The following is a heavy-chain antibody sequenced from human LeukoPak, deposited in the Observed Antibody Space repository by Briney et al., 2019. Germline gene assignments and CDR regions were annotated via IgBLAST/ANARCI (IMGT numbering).Heavy chain of an antibody. D-gene: IGHD3-22*01. CDR1: GDSVSSNSAA. CDR2: TYYRSKWYN. CDR3: AKGDGRDYYDSSGYYLSGYFDY. Sequence: SQTLSLTCAISGDSVSSNSAAWNWIRQSPSRGLEWLGRTYYRSKWYNDYAVSVKSRITINPDTSKNQFSLQLNSVTPEDTAVYYCAKGDGRDYYDSSGYYLSGYFDYWGQGTLVTVSS. J-gene: IGHJ4*02. V-gene: IGHV6-1*01.